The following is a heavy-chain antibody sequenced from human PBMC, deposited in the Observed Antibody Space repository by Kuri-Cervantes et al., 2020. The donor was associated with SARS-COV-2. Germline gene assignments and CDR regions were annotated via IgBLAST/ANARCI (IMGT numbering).Heavy chain of an antibody. CDR2: INPSGGST. CDR3: ARVHGYDFWSGYNYYFDY. J-gene: IGHJ4*02. CDR1: ETTFPNYD. D-gene: IGHD3-3*01. Sequence: ASVKVSCKTPETTFPNYDINWVRQAPGQGLEWMGIINPSGGSTSYAQKFQGRVTMTRDTSTSTVYMELSSLRSEDTAVYYCARVHGYDFWSGYNYYFDYWGQGTLVTVSS. V-gene: IGHV1-46*01.